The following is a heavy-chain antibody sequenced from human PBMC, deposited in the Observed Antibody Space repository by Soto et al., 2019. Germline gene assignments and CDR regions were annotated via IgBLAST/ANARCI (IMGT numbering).Heavy chain of an antibody. Sequence: SETLSLTCAVSGDSVSSSSCWSWVRQAPGKGLEWIGEIYHSGTFNYNPSLASRVSVSVDKSRDQLSLNLKSVTAADTAVYYCVRSVPAATWQYSGMDVWGQGTTVTVSS. CDR1: GDSVSSSSC. V-gene: IGHV4-4*02. CDR2: IYHSGTF. J-gene: IGHJ6*02. CDR3: VRSVPAATWQYSGMDV. D-gene: IGHD2-2*01.